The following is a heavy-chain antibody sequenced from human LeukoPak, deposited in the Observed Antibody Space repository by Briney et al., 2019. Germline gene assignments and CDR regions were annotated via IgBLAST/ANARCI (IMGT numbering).Heavy chain of an antibody. D-gene: IGHD2-21*01. Sequence: GESLKISCKGSGYSSTSYWIGWVRQMPGKGLEWMGIIYPGDSDTRYSPSSQGQVTISADKYISTAYLQWSSLKASDTAMYYCARRSPGETLDYWGQGTLVTVSS. V-gene: IGHV5-51*01. J-gene: IGHJ4*02. CDR1: GYSSTSYW. CDR3: ARRSPGETLDY. CDR2: IYPGDSDT.